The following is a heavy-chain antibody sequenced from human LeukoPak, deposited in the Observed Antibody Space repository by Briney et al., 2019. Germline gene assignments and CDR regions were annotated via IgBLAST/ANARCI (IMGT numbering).Heavy chain of an antibody. CDR1: GFNFSNYD. Sequence: GGSLRLSCAASGFNFSNYDMHWVRQAPGKGLEWVADIWFDASNTYSPDSVKGRFTISRDNSKNTVYLQMNSLRGEDTAVYYCARGSTKGAHFDYWGQGSLVTVSS. CDR3: ARGSTKGAHFDY. J-gene: IGHJ4*02. V-gene: IGHV3-33*01. CDR2: IWFDASNT.